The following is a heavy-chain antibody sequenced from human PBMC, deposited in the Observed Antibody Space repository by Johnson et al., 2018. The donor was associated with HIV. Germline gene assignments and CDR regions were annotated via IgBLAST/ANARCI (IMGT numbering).Heavy chain of an antibody. CDR1: GFTFSSYW. CDR3: GSLGDGHQKGAFEI. CDR2: INSDGSST. V-gene: IGHV3-74*02. J-gene: IGHJ3*02. D-gene: IGHD3-16*01. Sequence: VQLVESGGGLVKPGGSLRVSCAASGFTFSSYWMHWVRQAPGKGLVWVSRINSDGSSTSYADSVKGRFTISRDNAKRSLFLQMNSLRVEDTAVYFCGSLGDGHQKGAFEICGHGTMVTVSS.